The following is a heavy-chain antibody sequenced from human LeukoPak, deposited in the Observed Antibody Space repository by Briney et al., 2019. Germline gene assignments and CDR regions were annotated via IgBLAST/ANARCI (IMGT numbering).Heavy chain of an antibody. CDR3: ARGGAAAALR. D-gene: IGHD6-13*01. J-gene: IGHJ1*01. Sequence: AVSLRLSCAASGFTVSSYRRNWLRHAPGKGLEGFSSITSSSSYISYADSVKGRFTISRDNAKNSLYLQMNSLRAEDTAVYYCARGGAAAALRWGQGTLVTVSS. V-gene: IGHV3-21*01. CDR1: GFTVSSYR. CDR2: ITSSSSYI.